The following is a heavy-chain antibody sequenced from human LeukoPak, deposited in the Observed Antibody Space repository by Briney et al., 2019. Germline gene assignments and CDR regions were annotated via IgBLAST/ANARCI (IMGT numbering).Heavy chain of an antibody. J-gene: IGHJ4*02. CDR2: IYYSGST. CDR3: ARDNGVVFDY. Sequence: SETLSLTCTVSGGSISSYYWSWIRQPPGKGLEWIGYIYYSGSTNYNPSLKSRVTISVDTSKNQFSLKLSSVTAADTAVYYCARDNGVVFDYWGQGTLVTVSS. CDR1: GGSISSYY. V-gene: IGHV4-59*01. D-gene: IGHD2-15*01.